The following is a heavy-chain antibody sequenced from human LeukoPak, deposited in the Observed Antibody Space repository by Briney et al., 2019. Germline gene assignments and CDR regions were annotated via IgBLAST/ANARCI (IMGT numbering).Heavy chain of an antibody. CDR3: ARPHCTGGTCYDY. D-gene: IGHD2-15*01. J-gene: IGHJ4*02. CDR1: GFTFSSYW. CDR2: IKEDGSEK. V-gene: IGHV3-7*05. Sequence: GGSLRLSCAASGFTFSSYWMSWVRQAPGKGPEWVATIKEDGSEKYYVDSVKGRFTISRDNAKNSLYLQMNSLRAEDTAVFYCARPHCTGGTCYDYWGQGTLVTVSS.